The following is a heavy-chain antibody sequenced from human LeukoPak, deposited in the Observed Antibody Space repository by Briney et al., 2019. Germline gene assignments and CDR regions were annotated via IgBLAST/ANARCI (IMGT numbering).Heavy chain of an antibody. CDR3: AKGGYYYDSSGYYFFDY. CDR2: ISYDGSNK. D-gene: IGHD3-22*01. J-gene: IGHJ4*02. Sequence: GRSLRLSCAASGFTFSSYGMHWVRQAPGKGLEWVAVISYDGSNKYYADSVKGRFTISRDNSKNTLYLQMNSLRAEDTAVYYCAKGGYYYDSSGYYFFDYWGQGTLVTVSS. CDR1: GFTFSSYG. V-gene: IGHV3-30*18.